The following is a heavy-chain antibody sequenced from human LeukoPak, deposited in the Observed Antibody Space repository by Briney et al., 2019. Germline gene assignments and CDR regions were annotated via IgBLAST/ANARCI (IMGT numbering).Heavy chain of an antibody. CDR3: ARSRRVGNGEYPDY. CDR1: GYTFTGYY. Sequence: ASVKVSCKASGYTFTGYYMHWVRKTPGQGLEWMGWINPNTGDTNYGRRFQGRVTMARDTSINTAYMELRSLRSDDTAVYYCARSRRVGNGEYPDYWGQGTLVTVSS. J-gene: IGHJ4*02. CDR2: INPNTGDT. V-gene: IGHV1-2*02. D-gene: IGHD3-10*01.